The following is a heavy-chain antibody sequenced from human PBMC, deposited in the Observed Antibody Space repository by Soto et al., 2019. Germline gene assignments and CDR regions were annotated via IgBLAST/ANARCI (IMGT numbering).Heavy chain of an antibody. V-gene: IGHV3-11*01. CDR3: ARAVKQWLVGGDYYYYYMDV. J-gene: IGHJ6*03. CDR1: GFTLSDYY. D-gene: IGHD6-19*01. Sequence: QVQLVESGGGLVKPGGSLRLSCEASGFTLSDYYMTWIRQAPGKGLEWISYISSSATIIYYADSVKGRFTIPRDNTKTSLYLQMNSLSADDTAVYYCARAVKQWLVGGDYYYYYMDVWGKGPTVTVSS. CDR2: ISSSATII.